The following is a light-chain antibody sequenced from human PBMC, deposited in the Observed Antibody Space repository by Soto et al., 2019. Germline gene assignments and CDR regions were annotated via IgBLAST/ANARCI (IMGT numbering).Light chain of an antibody. V-gene: IGKV3-15*01. CDR2: GAS. CDR3: QQYNNWPPWT. J-gene: IGKJ1*01. Sequence: EIVMTQSPATLSVSPGARAPLSCRASQSVSSNLAWYQQKPGQAPRLLIYGASTRATGTPARFSGSGSGTEFTLTISSLQSEDFAVYYCQQYNNWPPWTFGQGTKVDIK. CDR1: QSVSSN.